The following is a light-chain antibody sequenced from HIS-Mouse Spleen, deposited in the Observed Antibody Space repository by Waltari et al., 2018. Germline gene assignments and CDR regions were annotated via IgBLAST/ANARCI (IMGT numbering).Light chain of an antibody. CDR3: QAWDSSTVV. Sequence: SYELTQPPSVSVSPGQTASITCSGDNLGDKYACCDQQKPGQSPVRVIYQDSKRPSAIPERFSGSNSGNTATLTISGTQAMDEADYYCQAWDSSTVVFGGGTKLTVL. V-gene: IGLV3-1*01. CDR2: QDS. CDR1: NLGDKY. J-gene: IGLJ2*01.